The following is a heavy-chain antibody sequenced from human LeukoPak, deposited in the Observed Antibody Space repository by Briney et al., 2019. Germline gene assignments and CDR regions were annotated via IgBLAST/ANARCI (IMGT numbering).Heavy chain of an antibody. Sequence: SQTLSLTCDISGDSVSSNIAAWNWLRQSPSRGLEWLGRTYYRSKWYNDYEVSVKSRIIINPDTSKNQFSLQLNSVTPEDTAVYYCARDNGDYMIDYWGQGTLVTVSS. CDR3: ARDNGDYMIDY. CDR2: TYYRSKWYN. D-gene: IGHD4-17*01. CDR1: GDSVSSNIAA. V-gene: IGHV6-1*01. J-gene: IGHJ4*02.